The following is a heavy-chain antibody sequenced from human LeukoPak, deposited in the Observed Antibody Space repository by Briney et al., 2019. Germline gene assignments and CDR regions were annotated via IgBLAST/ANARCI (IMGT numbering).Heavy chain of an antibody. CDR3: ARDAPPADY. J-gene: IGHJ4*02. V-gene: IGHV4-30-2*01. Sequence: PSETLSPTCTVSGGSISSGGYYWSWIRQPPGKGLEWIGYIYHSGSTYYNPSLKSRVTISVDRSKNQFSLKLSSVTAADTAVYYCARDAPPADYWGQGTLVTVSS. CDR2: IYHSGST. CDR1: GGSISSGGYY.